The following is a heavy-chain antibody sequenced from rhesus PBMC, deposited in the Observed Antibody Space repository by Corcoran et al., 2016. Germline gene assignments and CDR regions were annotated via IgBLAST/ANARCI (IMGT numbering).Heavy chain of an antibody. CDR3: AKPLRSRARGYSGSGNGLDY. CDR1: GFTFSSYG. J-gene: IGHJ4*01. V-gene: IGHV3S5*01. Sequence: EVQLVETGGGLVQPGGSLKLSCAASGFTFSSYGMSWVRQAPGKGLEWVSAINSGGGSTYYATTVRGRCTISRDNSKNTLYLQMNRLRAEDTDVYYCAKPLRSRARGYSGSGNGLDYWGQGVLVTVSS. CDR2: INSGGGST. D-gene: IGHD6-25*01.